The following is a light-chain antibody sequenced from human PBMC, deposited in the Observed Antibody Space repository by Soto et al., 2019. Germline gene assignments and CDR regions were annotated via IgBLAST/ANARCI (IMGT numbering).Light chain of an antibody. CDR2: DVS. CDR1: ISDVSGYNF. V-gene: IGLV2-14*03. Sequence: SALTQPSSVSGSPGQSITNSPPGTISDVSGYNFVSWYQQYPGKAPKLMIYDVSNRPSGVSNRFSGSKSGNTASLTISGLQAEDEADYYCSSYTSSNTYVFGAGTKVPS. J-gene: IGLJ1*01. CDR3: SSYTSSNTYV.